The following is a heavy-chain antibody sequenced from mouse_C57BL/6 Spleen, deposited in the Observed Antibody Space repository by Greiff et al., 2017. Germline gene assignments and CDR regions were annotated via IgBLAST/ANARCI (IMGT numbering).Heavy chain of an antibody. CDR2: IDPSDSYT. CDR3: ARSEYYGSRFDY. J-gene: IGHJ2*01. CDR1: GYTFTSYW. Sequence: QVHVKQPGAELVMPGASVKLSCKASGYTFTSYWMHWVKQRPGQGLEWIGEIDPSDSYTNYNQKFKGKSTLTVDKSSSTAYMQLSSLTSEDSAVYYCARSEYYGSRFDYWGQGTTLTVSS. V-gene: IGHV1-69*01. D-gene: IGHD1-1*01.